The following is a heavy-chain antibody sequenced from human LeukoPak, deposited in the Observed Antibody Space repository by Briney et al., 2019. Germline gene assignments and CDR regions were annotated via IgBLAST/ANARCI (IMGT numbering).Heavy chain of an antibody. D-gene: IGHD1-7*01. Sequence: GGSLRLSCAASGFTFSSYWMHWVRHAPGKGLVWVSYISGDGSRTTYADSVKGRFTISRDNAKNTLDLQMNSLRAEDTAVYYCARGGWGTAIDYWAQGTLVTVSS. CDR1: GFTFSSYW. V-gene: IGHV3-74*01. J-gene: IGHJ4*02. CDR3: ARGGWGTAIDY. CDR2: ISGDGSRT.